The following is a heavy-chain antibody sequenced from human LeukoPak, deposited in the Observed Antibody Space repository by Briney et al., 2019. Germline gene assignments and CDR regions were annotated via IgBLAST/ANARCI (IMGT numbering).Heavy chain of an antibody. CDR3: ANQGWYGVAFDY. Sequence: PGGSLRLSCAASGFTFSSYSINWVRQAPGKGLEWVSAISGSGGSTYYADSVKGRYTISRDNSKNTLYLQMNSLRAEDTAVYYCANQGWYGVAFDYWGQGTLVTVSS. D-gene: IGHD6-19*01. J-gene: IGHJ4*02. CDR1: GFTFSSYS. V-gene: IGHV3-23*01. CDR2: ISGSGGST.